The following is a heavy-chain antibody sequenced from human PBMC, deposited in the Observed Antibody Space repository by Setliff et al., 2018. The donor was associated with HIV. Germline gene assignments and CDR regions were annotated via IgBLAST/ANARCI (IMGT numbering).Heavy chain of an antibody. Sequence: SVKVSCKTFGYYPSIDYMHWVRQAPGRGLEWLGRSIPILGIGNDEQAQKFKGRVTFTADKSTSTVYMELSSLRSEDTAVYYCARCGAGEWHLYMDVWGKGTAVTVSS. J-gene: IGHJ6*03. CDR1: GYYPSIDY. V-gene: IGHV1-69*02. CDR3: ARCGAGEWHLYMDV. CDR2: SIPILGIG. D-gene: IGHD3-16*01.